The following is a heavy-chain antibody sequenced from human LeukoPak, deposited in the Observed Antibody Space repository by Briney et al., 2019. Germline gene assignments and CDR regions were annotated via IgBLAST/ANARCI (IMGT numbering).Heavy chain of an antibody. V-gene: IGHV4-34*01. J-gene: IGHJ5*02. Sequence: SETLSLTCAVYGGSFSGYYWSWIRQPPGKGLEWIGEINHSGSTNYNPSLKSRVTISVDTSKNQFSLKLSSVSAADTAVYYCATATGVAAAGNWFDPWGQGTLVTVSS. D-gene: IGHD6-13*01. CDR1: GGSFSGYY. CDR2: INHSGST. CDR3: ATATGVAAAGNWFDP.